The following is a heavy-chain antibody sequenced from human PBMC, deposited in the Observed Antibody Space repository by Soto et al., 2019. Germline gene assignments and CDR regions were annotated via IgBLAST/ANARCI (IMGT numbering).Heavy chain of an antibody. CDR3: VLCLHCSNGGRFDP. D-gene: IGHD2-8*01. Sequence: PSETLSLTCTVSGVSISSGGYYWSWIRQHPGKVLEWIGYISSSGGTYYNPSLQNRVTISVDSSKNHLSLTLTSVTAADTAVYYCVLCLHCSNGGRFDPWGQGSLVTVSS. V-gene: IGHV4-31*03. CDR2: ISSSGGT. J-gene: IGHJ5*02. CDR1: GVSISSGGYY.